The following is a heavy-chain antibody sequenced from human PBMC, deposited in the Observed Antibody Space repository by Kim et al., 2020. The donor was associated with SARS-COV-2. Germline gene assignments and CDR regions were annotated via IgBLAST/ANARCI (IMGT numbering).Heavy chain of an antibody. CDR2: IYYSGST. CDR1: GGSISSSSYY. J-gene: IGHJ5*02. Sequence: SETLSLTCTVSGGSISSSSYYWGWIRQPPGKGLEWFGSIYYSGSTYYNPSLKSRVTISVDTSKNQFSLKLSSVTAADTAVYYCARYVRIQRWLQYNWFVPWGERTPGTASS. D-gene: IGHD5-12*01. V-gene: IGHV4-39*01. CDR3: ARYVRIQRWLQYNWFVP.